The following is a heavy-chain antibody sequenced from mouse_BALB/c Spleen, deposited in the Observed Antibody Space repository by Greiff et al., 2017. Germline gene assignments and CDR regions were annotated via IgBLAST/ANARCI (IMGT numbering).Heavy chain of an antibody. V-gene: IGHV3-6*02. CDR1: GYSITSGYY. J-gene: IGHJ1*01. CDR2: ISYDGSN. CDR3: ARRGYDGPYWYFDV. D-gene: IGHD2-2*01. Sequence: DVHLVESGPGLVKPSQSLSLTCSVTGYSITSGYYWNWIRQFPGNKLEWMGYISYDGSNNYNPSLKNRISITRDTSKNQFFLKLNSVTTEDTATYYCARRGYDGPYWYFDVWGAGTTVTVSS.